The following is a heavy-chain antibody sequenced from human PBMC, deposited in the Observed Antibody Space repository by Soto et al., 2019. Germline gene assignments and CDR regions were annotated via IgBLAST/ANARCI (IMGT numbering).Heavy chain of an antibody. V-gene: IGHV4-61*01. Sequence: SETLSLTCAVSGGSFTSNNWWTWIRQPPGKGLEWIGYIYYSGSTNYNLSLKSRVTISVDTSKNQFSLKLSSVTAADTAVYYCAREYSSSWSNWFDPWGQGTLVTVSS. CDR1: GGSFTSNNW. J-gene: IGHJ5*02. CDR3: AREYSSSWSNWFDP. D-gene: IGHD6-13*01. CDR2: IYYSGST.